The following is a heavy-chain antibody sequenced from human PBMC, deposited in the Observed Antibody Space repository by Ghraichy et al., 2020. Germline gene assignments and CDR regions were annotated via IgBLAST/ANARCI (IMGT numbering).Heavy chain of an antibody. Sequence: SVKVSCKASGCTFSSYAISWVRQAPGQGLEWMGRIIPILGIANYAQKFQGRVTITADKSTSTAYMELSSLRSEDTAGYYCARDPLPRGYGGYFYFDCWGQGTLVTLS. CDR1: GCTFSSYA. CDR2: IIPILGIA. V-gene: IGHV1-69*04. J-gene: IGHJ4*02. CDR3: ARDPLPRGYGGYFYFDC. D-gene: IGHD5-12*01.